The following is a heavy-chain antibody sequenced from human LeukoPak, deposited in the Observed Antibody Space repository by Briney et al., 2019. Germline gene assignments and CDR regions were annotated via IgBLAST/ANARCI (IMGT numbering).Heavy chain of an antibody. J-gene: IGHJ4*02. D-gene: IGHD3-16*01. CDR1: GFTVSSNY. Sequence: PGGSLRLSCAASGFTVSSNYMNWVRQAPGKGLEWISSISSSGRYIYYTDSVKGRFTISRDNAKNSLFLQLSSLRAEDTAVYFCARNFDSVTSAFAYWGQGSQVTVSS. CDR3: ARNFDSVTSAFAY. V-gene: IGHV3-21*01. CDR2: ISSSGRYI.